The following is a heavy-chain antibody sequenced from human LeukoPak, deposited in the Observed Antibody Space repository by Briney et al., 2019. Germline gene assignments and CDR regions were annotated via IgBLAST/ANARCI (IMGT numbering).Heavy chain of an antibody. J-gene: IGHJ4*02. CDR2: ISYDGSNK. CDR3: ARDVATDFDY. CDR1: GFTFSSYA. Sequence: GGSLRLSCAASGFTFSSYATHWVRQAPGKGLEWVAVISYDGSNKYYADSVKGRFTISRDNSKNTLYLQMNSLRAEDTAVYYCARDVATDFDYWGQGTLVTVSS. D-gene: IGHD1-26*01. V-gene: IGHV3-30-3*01.